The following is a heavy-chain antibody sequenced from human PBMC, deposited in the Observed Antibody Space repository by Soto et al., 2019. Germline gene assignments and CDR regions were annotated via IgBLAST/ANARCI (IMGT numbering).Heavy chain of an antibody. CDR1: GFTFSSYA. Sequence: EVQLLESGGGLVQPGGSLRLSCAASGFTFSSYAMSWVRQAPGKGLEWVSAISGSGGSTYYADSVKGRFTISRDNSKHTLYLQMNSLRAEDTDVYYCAKIPSPDSSSWFFDYWGQGTLVTVSS. CDR3: AKIPSPDSSSWFFDY. V-gene: IGHV3-23*01. J-gene: IGHJ4*02. D-gene: IGHD6-13*01. CDR2: ISGSGGST.